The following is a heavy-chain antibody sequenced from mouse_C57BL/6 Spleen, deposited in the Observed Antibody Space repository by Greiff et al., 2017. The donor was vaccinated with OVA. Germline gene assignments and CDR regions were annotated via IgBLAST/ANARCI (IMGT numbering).Heavy chain of an antibody. CDR2: IDPNSGGS. V-gene: IGHV1-72*01. D-gene: IGHD2-13*01. J-gene: IGHJ4*01. CDR1: GYTFTSYW. Sequence: QVQLQQPGAELVKPGASVKLSCKASGYTFTSYWMHWVKQRPGRGLEWIGRIDPNSGGSKYNEKFKSKATLTVDKPSSTAYLKHSRVTSEDSAVYYWARARGAVTGYYYAMDYWGQGTSVTVSS. CDR3: ARARGAVTGYYYAMDY.